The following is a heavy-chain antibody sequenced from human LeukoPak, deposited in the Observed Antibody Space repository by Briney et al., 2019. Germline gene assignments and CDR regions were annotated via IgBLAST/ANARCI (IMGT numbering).Heavy chain of an antibody. CDR3: ARGRNYGSGSYGWAWYYYMDV. CDR1: GYTFTSYD. Sequence: GASVKVSCKASGYTFTSYDINWVRQATGQGLEWMGWMNPNSGNTGYAQKFQGRVTMTRNTSISTAYMELSSLRSEDTAVYYCARGRNYGSGSYGWAWYYYMDVWGKGTTVTISS. CDR2: MNPNSGNT. D-gene: IGHD3-10*01. J-gene: IGHJ6*03. V-gene: IGHV1-8*01.